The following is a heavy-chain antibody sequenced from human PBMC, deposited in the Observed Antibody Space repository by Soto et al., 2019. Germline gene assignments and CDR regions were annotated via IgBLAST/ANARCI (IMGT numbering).Heavy chain of an antibody. CDR1: GYSFTSYW. CDR3: AGRDNGGMDV. J-gene: IGHJ6*02. Sequence: PGGSLKIPRQGPGYSFTSYWIGLVRPLPVKGLEWMGIIYPGDYDTRYNPSFQGQVTISADKSISTVYLQWSSLKASDTGMCYCAGRDNGGMDVWGQGTTVTVSS. V-gene: IGHV5-51*01. CDR2: IYPGDYDT. D-gene: IGHD2-8*01.